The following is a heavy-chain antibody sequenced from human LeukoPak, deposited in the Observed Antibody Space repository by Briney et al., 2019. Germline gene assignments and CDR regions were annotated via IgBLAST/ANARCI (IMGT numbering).Heavy chain of an antibody. D-gene: IGHD6-6*01. CDR3: ARGPNSNWSGLDF. V-gene: IGHV3-74*01. CDR1: GFTFRRHW. Sequence: GGSLRLSCAASGFTFRRHWMHWVRQAPGKGLVWVSRISPTGSTTSYADSVKGRFTVSRDNAKNTLYLQVNNLRAEDTAVYYCARGPNSNWSGLDFWGQGTLLTVSS. CDR2: ISPTGSTT. J-gene: IGHJ4*02.